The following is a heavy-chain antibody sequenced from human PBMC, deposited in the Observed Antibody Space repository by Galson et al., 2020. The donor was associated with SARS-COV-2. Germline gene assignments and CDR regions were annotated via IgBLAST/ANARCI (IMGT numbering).Heavy chain of an antibody. CDR2: IYHNGST. CDR1: GGSVSSGIYY. D-gene: IGHD3-10*01. Sequence: ASETLSLTCTVSGGSVSSGIYYWNRIRQHPGKGLEWIGYIYHNGSTYYNPSLKSRVSLSLDTSKNQFSLKLSSVTAADTAVYYCARGEGRITLVRFVIIGFDSWGQGTLVSVSS. J-gene: IGHJ4*02. V-gene: IGHV4-31*03. CDR3: ARGEGRITLVRFVIIGFDS.